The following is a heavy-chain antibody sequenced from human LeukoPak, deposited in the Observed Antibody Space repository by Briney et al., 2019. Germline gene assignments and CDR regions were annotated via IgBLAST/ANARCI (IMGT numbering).Heavy chain of an antibody. CDR2: INHSGST. Sequence: SETLSITCAVYGGSFSGYYWSWIRQPPGKGLEWIGEINHSGSTNYNPSLKSRVTISVDTSKNQFSLKLSSVTAADTAVYYCAREDYYDSSGYYYVAYWGQGTLVTVSS. D-gene: IGHD3-22*01. CDR1: GGSFSGYY. CDR3: AREDYYDSSGYYYVAY. J-gene: IGHJ4*02. V-gene: IGHV4-34*01.